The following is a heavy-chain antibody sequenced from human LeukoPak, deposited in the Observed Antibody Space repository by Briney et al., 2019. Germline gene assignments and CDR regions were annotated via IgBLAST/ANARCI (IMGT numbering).Heavy chain of an antibody. Sequence: SSETLSLTCAVYGGSFSGYYWSWIRQPPGKGLEWIGEINHSGSTNYNPSLKSRVTISVDTSKNQFSLKLSSVTAADTAVYYCARHGPNRSGSGSYYMIPYYYYYMDVWGKGTTVTISS. J-gene: IGHJ6*03. V-gene: IGHV4-34*01. CDR3: ARHGPNRSGSGSYYMIPYYYYYMDV. D-gene: IGHD3-10*01. CDR2: INHSGST. CDR1: GGSFSGYY.